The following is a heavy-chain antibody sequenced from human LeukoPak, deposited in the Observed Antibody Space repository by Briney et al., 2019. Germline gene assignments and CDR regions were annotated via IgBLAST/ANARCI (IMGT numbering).Heavy chain of an antibody. CDR1: GFTFSGYG. D-gene: IGHD3-16*01. Sequence: GGSLRLSCAASGFTFSGYGTHWVRQAPGKGPVWVSRINSDGITTSYADSVKGRFTISRDNAKNTLYLQMNSLRAEDTAVYYCTRDKAADYGLFDYWGQGTLVTVSS. V-gene: IGHV3-74*01. CDR3: TRDKAADYGLFDY. J-gene: IGHJ4*02. CDR2: INSDGITT.